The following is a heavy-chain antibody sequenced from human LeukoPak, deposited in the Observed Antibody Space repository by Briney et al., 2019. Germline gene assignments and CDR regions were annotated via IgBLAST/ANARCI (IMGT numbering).Heavy chain of an antibody. V-gene: IGHV4-59*08. Sequence: PSETLSLTCTVSGGSISSYYWSWIRQPPGKGLEWIGYIYYGGSTNYNPSLKSRVTISVDTSKNQFSLKLSSVTAADTAVYYCARHYDSSSYWYYFDYWGQGTLVTVSS. CDR3: ARHYDSSSYWYYFDY. CDR1: GGSISSYY. J-gene: IGHJ4*02. D-gene: IGHD3-22*01. CDR2: IYYGGST.